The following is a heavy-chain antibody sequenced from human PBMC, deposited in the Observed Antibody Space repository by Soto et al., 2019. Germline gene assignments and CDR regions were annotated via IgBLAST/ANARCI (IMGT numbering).Heavy chain of an antibody. Sequence: ASVKVSCKASGYPFTSYGISWVRQAPGQGLEWMGWISAYNGNTNYAQKLQGRVTMTTDTSTSTAYMELSSLRSDDTAVYYCAREKRPGPDDYYYGMDVWGQGTTVTVSS. J-gene: IGHJ6*02. D-gene: IGHD6-25*01. CDR2: ISAYNGNT. CDR3: AREKRPGPDDYYYGMDV. CDR1: GYPFTSYG. V-gene: IGHV1-18*01.